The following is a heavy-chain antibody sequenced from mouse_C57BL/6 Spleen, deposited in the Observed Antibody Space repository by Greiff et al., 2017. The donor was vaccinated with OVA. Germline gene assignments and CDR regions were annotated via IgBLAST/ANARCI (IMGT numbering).Heavy chain of an antibody. CDR1: GYTFTSYW. D-gene: IGHD2-10*01. J-gene: IGHJ4*01. V-gene: IGHV1-69*01. Sequence: VQLQQSGAELVMPGASVKLSCKASGYTFTSYWMHWVKQRPGQGLEWIGEIDPSDSYTNYNQKFKGKSTLTVDKSSSTAYMQLSSLTSEDSAVYYCARAPYYGNNYAMDYWGQGTSVTVSS. CDR2: IDPSDSYT. CDR3: ARAPYYGNNYAMDY.